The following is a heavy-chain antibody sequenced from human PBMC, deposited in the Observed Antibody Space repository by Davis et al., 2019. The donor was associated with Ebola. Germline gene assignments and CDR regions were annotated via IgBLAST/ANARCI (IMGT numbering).Heavy chain of an antibody. V-gene: IGHV4-59*01. CDR3: ARGPITTIFGVVNN. CDR1: GGSISSYY. Sequence: PSETLSLTCTVSGGSISSYYWSWIRQPPGKGLEWIGYIYYSGSTNYNPSLKSRVTISVDTSKNQFSLKLSSVTAADTAVYYCARGPITTIFGVVNNWGQGTLVTVSS. J-gene: IGHJ4*02. D-gene: IGHD3-3*01. CDR2: IYYSGST.